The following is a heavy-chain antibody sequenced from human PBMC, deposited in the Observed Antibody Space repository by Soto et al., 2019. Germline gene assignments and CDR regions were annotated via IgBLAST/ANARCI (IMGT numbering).Heavy chain of an antibody. J-gene: IGHJ6*02. CDR1: GFIFSTYA. CDR2: IWYDGSNE. V-gene: IGHV3-33*01. CDR3: ARDSYGMDV. Sequence: PGGSLRLSCAASGFIFSTYAMHWVRQAPGKGLEWVAVIWYDGSNEYYADSVKGRFTISRDNSENTLYLQMNSLRDEDTAVYYCARDSYGMDVWGQGTTVTVSS.